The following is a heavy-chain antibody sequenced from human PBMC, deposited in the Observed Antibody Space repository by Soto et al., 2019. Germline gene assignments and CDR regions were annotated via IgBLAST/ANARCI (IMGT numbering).Heavy chain of an antibody. Sequence: QVQLQESGPGLVKPSDTLSLTCAVSGYSISSSNLWGWIRQPPGKGLEWIGYIYYSGTTYYNPSLKSRVTMSVDTSKHQFSLKLTSVTAVDTAVYYCARREIQGPIDYWGQGTLVTVSS. CDR1: GYSISSSNL. V-gene: IGHV4-28*01. CDR2: IYYSGTT. D-gene: IGHD1-26*01. CDR3: ARREIQGPIDY. J-gene: IGHJ4*02.